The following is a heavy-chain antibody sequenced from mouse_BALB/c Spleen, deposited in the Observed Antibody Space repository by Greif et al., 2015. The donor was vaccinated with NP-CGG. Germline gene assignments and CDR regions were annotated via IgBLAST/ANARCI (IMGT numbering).Heavy chain of an antibody. CDR2: IDPANGNT. V-gene: IGHV14-3*02. J-gene: IGHJ3*01. CDR1: GFNIKDTY. Sequence: VQLKDSGAELVKPGASVKLSCTASGFNIKDTYMHWVKQRPEQGLEWIGRIDPANGNTKYDPKFQGKATITADTSSNTAYLQLSSLTSEDTAVYYCASSGPFAYWGQGTLVTVSA. CDR3: ASSGPFAY.